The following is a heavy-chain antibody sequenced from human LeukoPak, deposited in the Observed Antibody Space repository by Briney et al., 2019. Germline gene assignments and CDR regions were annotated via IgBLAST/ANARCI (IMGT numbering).Heavy chain of an antibody. V-gene: IGHV1-46*01. Sequence: ASVKVSCKASGYIFTSYYMHWVPQAPGQGLEWMGIINSSGGSTSYAQKFQGRVTMTRDTSTSTVYMELSSLRSEDTAVYYCARDLGIYDSSGYPYYFDYWGQGTLVTVSS. CDR3: ARDLGIYDSSGYPYYFDY. D-gene: IGHD3-22*01. CDR2: INSSGGST. CDR1: GYIFTSYY. J-gene: IGHJ4*02.